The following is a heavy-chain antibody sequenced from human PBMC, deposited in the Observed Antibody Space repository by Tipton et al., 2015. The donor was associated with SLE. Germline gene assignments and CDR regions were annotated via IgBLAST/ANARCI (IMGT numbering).Heavy chain of an antibody. D-gene: IGHD4-23*01. J-gene: IGHJ3*02. V-gene: IGHV4-34*01. CDR2: INHSGST. Sequence: TLSLTCAVYGGSFSGYYWSWIRQPPGKGLEWIGEINHSGSTNYNPSLKSRVTISVDTSKNQFSLKLSSVTAADTAVYYCVRELDTFEIWGPGTMVTVSS. CDR1: GGSFSGYY. CDR3: VRELDTFEI.